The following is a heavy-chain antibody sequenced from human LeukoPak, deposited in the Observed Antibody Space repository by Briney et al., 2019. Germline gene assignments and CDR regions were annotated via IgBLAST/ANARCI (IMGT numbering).Heavy chain of an antibody. CDR2: ISGSGDKT. CDR3: AKDTSAWWYHRAYMDV. Sequence: SGGSLRLSCAASGFTFSDYAMSWVRQAPGGGLEWVSAISGSGDKTFHADSVKGRFTTSRDNSKNTLSLQMNSLRVEDSAVYFCAKDTSAWWYHRAYMDVWGTGTTVTVSS. CDR1: GFTFSDYA. V-gene: IGHV3-23*01. J-gene: IGHJ6*03. D-gene: IGHD2-15*01.